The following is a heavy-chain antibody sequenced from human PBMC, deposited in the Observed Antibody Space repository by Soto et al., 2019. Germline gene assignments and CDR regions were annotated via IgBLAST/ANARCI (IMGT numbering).Heavy chain of an antibody. CDR2: IYYSGST. CDR1: GGSISSSSYY. D-gene: IGHD4-17*01. Sequence: SETLSLTCTVSGGSISSSSYYWGWIRQPPGKGLEWIGSIYYSGSTYYNPSLKSRVTISVDTSKNQFSLKLSSVTAADTAVYYCARHRTDYGDYGLDYWGQGTLVTVS. CDR3: ARHRTDYGDYGLDY. J-gene: IGHJ4*02. V-gene: IGHV4-39*01.